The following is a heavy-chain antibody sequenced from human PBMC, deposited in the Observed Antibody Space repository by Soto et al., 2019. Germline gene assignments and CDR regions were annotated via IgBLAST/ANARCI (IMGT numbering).Heavy chain of an antibody. CDR1: GGSFNNYA. CDR3: AVAMVREILIFESSGMHV. V-gene: IGHV1-69*01. Sequence: QVHLVQSGAEVKKPGSSVKVSCKTSGGSFNNYAVSWVLHAPGPGLEWMGGSIPSFDTPNYAQKFQDRDTIIADESTSTVYMELRSLRSNDTAVYYCAVAMVREILIFESSGMHVWGQGTTVIVSS. CDR2: SIPSFDTP. J-gene: IGHJ6*02. D-gene: IGHD3-10*01.